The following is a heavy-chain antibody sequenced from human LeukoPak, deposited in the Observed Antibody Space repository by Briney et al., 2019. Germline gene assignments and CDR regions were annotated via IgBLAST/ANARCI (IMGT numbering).Heavy chain of an antibody. CDR2: IYSGGNT. V-gene: IGHV3-23*05. Sequence: GGSLRLSCAVSGFTFSSYAMSWVRQAPGKGLEWVSFIYSGGNTHYSDSVKGRFTISRDNSKNTLYLQMNSLRADDTAVYYCARRAGEYSHPYDYWGQGTLVTVSS. J-gene: IGHJ4*02. CDR3: ARRAGEYSHPYDY. CDR1: GFTFSSYA. D-gene: IGHD4-17*01.